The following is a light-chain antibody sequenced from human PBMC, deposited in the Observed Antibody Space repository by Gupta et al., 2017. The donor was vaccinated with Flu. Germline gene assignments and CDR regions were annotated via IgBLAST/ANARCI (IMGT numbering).Light chain of an antibody. V-gene: IGLV1-47*01. CDR1: SSNIGTNY. Sequence: QSVLTQPPSASGTPGQRFTISCSGSSSNIGTNYVYWYQQLPGTAPKLLIYRNDQRPSGVPDRISGSKSGTSASLAISGLRSEDEADYYCAAWDDGLSAHWVFGGGTKLTVL. J-gene: IGLJ3*02. CDR2: RND. CDR3: AAWDDGLSAHWV.